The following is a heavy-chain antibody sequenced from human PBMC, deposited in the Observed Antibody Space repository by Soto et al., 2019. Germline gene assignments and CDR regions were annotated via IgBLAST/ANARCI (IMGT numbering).Heavy chain of an antibody. Sequence: PGGSLRLSCAASGFTFSSYAMSWVRQAPGKGLEWVSAISGSGGSTYYADSVKGRFTISRDNSKNTLYLQMTSLRAEDTAVYYCGKDALQGVAGPTFPTGTYNFDYWGQGSLVTVSS. CDR1: GFTFSSYA. D-gene: IGHD6-19*01. V-gene: IGHV3-23*01. CDR2: ISGSGGST. CDR3: GKDALQGVAGPTFPTGTYNFDY. J-gene: IGHJ4*02.